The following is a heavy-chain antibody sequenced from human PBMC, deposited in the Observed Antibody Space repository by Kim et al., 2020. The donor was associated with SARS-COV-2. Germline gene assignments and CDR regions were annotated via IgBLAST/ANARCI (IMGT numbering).Heavy chain of an antibody. V-gene: IGHV3-48*02. J-gene: IGHJ4*02. Sequence: GGSLRLSCAASGFTFSSYSMNWVRQAPGKGLEWVSYISSSSSTIYYADSVKGRFTISRDNAKNSLYLQMNSLRDEDTAVYYCARVGGKCSSTSCSRRLGFEYWGQGTLVTVSS. CDR1: GFTFSSYS. D-gene: IGHD2-2*01. CDR3: ARVGGKCSSTSCSRRLGFEY. CDR2: ISSSSSTI.